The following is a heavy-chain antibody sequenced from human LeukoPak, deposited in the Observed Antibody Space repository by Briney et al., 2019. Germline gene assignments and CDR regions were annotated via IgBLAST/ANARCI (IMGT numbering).Heavy chain of an antibody. CDR3: VGDGAGTIPYDL. Sequence: GGSLRLSCAASGFTFSNYWMNWVRQAPGKGLMWVSHINPGDGSTTGYADSVKGRFTVSRDNAKNTLYLQMSSLKDEDTAVYYCVGDGAGTIPYDLWGQGTLVTVSS. V-gene: IGHV3-74*01. D-gene: IGHD3-22*01. J-gene: IGHJ4*01. CDR1: GFTFSNYW. CDR2: INPGDGSTT.